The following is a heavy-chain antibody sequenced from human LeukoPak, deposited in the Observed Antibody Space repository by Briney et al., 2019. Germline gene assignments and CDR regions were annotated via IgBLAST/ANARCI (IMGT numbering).Heavy chain of an antibody. V-gene: IGHV3-30*18. Sequence: GGSLRLSCAASGFTFSSYGMHWVRQAPGKGLEWVAVISYDGSNKYYADSVKGRFTISRDNSKNTLYLQMNSLRAEDTAVYYCAKPGGYGDYVNWYFDLWGRGTLVTVSS. J-gene: IGHJ2*01. CDR2: ISYDGSNK. CDR1: GFTFSSYG. CDR3: AKPGGYGDYVNWYFDL. D-gene: IGHD4-17*01.